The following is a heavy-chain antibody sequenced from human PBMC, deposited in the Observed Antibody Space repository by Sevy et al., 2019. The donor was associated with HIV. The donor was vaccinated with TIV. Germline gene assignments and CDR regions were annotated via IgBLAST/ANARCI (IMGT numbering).Heavy chain of an antibody. CDR1: GFTFIYSG. J-gene: IGHJ4*02. D-gene: IGHD6-13*01. CDR3: AKNTAAVGTGVFDY. V-gene: IGHV3-30*02. CDR2: IQYDGRNT. Sequence: GGSLRLSCTTSGFTFIYSGMHWVRQAPGKGLEWVTLIQYDGRNTHYADSVKGRFTISRDNSKNTLYLQMNSLRGDDTAVYYCAKNTAAVGTGVFDYWGRGALVTVSS.